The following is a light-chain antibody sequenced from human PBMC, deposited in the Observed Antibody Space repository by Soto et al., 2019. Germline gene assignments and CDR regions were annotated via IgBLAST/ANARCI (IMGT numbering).Light chain of an antibody. CDR3: QQYGISPGGT. CDR2: GAS. V-gene: IGKV3-20*01. J-gene: IGKJ2*01. Sequence: EIVLTQSPGTLSLSPGERATLSCRASQSVSSSYLAWYQQKPGQAPRLLIYGASSRATGIPDRFSGSGSGTDFTLTISRLEPEDFAVYYCQQYGISPGGTFGQGTKVDIK. CDR1: QSVSSSY.